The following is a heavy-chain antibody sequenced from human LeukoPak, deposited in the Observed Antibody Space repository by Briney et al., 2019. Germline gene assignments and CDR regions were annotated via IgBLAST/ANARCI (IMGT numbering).Heavy chain of an antibody. CDR1: GGSISSGGYY. CDR2: IYYSGST. CDR3: ARGLPLGYSGYESFFDY. J-gene: IGHJ4*02. V-gene: IGHV4-31*03. Sequence: PSETLSLTCTVSGGSISSGGYYWSWIRQHPGQGLEWIGYIYYSGSTYYNPSLKSRVTISVDTSKNQFSLKLSSVTGADTAVYYCARGLPLGYSGYESFFDYGGQGTLVTVSS. D-gene: IGHD5-12*01.